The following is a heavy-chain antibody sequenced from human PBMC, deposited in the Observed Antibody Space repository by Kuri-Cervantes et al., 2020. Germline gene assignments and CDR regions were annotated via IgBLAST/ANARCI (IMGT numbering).Heavy chain of an antibody. CDR2: IYTSGST. Sequence: SCTVSGGSISSGSYYWSWIRQPAGKGLEWIGRIYTSGSTNYNPSLKSRVTISVDTSKNQFSLKLSSVTAADTAVYYCARLDYLNYYGMDVWGQGTTVTVSS. D-gene: IGHD3-16*01. J-gene: IGHJ6*02. V-gene: IGHV4-61*02. CDR1: GGSISSGSYY. CDR3: ARLDYLNYYGMDV.